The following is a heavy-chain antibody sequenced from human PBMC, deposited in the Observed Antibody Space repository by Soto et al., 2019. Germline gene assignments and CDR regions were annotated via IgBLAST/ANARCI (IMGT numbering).Heavy chain of an antibody. CDR2: ISTSGSST. CDR3: ANLAKNYYHYMDV. Sequence: GSLRLSCAASGFSFSDYYMSWIRQAPGKGLEWVSLISTSGSSTDYADSVKGRFNISRDNAKNSPSLQMTSLRAEDTAVYYCANLAKNYYHYMDVWGKGTTVTVSS. CDR1: GFSFSDYY. V-gene: IGHV3-11*01. J-gene: IGHJ6*03. D-gene: IGHD1-26*01.